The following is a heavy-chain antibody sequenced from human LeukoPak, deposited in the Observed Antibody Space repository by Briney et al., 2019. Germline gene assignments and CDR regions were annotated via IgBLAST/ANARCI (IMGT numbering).Heavy chain of an antibody. CDR1: GFTFSSYA. Sequence: HPGGSLRLSCAASGFTFSSYAMSWVRQAPGKGLEWVSAISGSGGSTYYADSVKGRFTISRDNSKNTLYLQMNSLRAEDTAVYYCAKDPTMIVVVIPDCWGQGTLVTVSS. CDR2: ISGSGGST. CDR3: AKDPTMIVVVIPDC. V-gene: IGHV3-23*01. D-gene: IGHD3-22*01. J-gene: IGHJ4*02.